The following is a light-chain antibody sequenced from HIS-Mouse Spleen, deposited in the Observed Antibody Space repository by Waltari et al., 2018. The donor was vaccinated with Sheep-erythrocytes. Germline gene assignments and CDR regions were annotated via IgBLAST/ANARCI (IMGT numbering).Light chain of an antibody. CDR2: EGS. J-gene: IGLJ3*02. Sequence: QSVLTQPPSASGTPGQRVTISCSGRSPNIGSNYVYWYQQLPGTAPKLMIYEGSKRPSGVSNRFSGSKSGNTASLTISGLQAEDEADYYCCSYAGSSTPWVFGGGTKLTVL. CDR1: SPNIGSNY. CDR3: CSYAGSSTPWV. V-gene: IGLV2-23*01.